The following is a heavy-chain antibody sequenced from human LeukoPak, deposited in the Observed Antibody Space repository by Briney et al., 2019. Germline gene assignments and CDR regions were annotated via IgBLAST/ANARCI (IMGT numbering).Heavy chain of an antibody. Sequence: GGSLRLSCAASGFTFSSYWMSWVRQAPGKGLEWVANIKQDGSEKYYVDSVKGRFTISRDSAKNSLYLQMNSLRAEDTAVYYCARDLWWELPHDAFDIWGQGTMVTVSS. D-gene: IGHD1-26*01. CDR1: GFTFSSYW. V-gene: IGHV3-7*01. J-gene: IGHJ3*02. CDR3: ARDLWWELPHDAFDI. CDR2: IKQDGSEK.